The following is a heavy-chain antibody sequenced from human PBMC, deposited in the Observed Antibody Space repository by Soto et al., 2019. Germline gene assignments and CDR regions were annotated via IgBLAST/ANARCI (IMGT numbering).Heavy chain of an antibody. CDR1: GYTFTIYA. Sequence: QVQLVQSGAEVKKPGASVKVSCKASGYTFTIYAMHWVRQAPGQRVEWMGWINAGNGNTKYSQKFQGRVTITRDTSASTAYMELSSMRSEDTAVYYCARDLGGLPASCGQGALVTVA. CDR3: ARDLGGLPAS. CDR2: INAGNGNT. V-gene: IGHV1-3*01. J-gene: IGHJ5*02. D-gene: IGHD1-26*01.